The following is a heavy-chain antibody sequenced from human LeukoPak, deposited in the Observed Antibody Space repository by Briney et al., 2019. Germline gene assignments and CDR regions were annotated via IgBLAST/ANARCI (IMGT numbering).Heavy chain of an antibody. Sequence: ASVKVSCKASGYTFTSYGISWVRQAPGQGLEWMGWISAYNGNTNYAQKFQGRVTITTDESTSTAYMELSSLRSEDTAVYYCARGSIVGATCCYYYYMDVWGKGTTVTVSS. J-gene: IGHJ6*03. CDR3: ARGSIVGATCCYYYYMDV. CDR2: ISAYNGNT. CDR1: GYTFTSYG. V-gene: IGHV1-18*01. D-gene: IGHD1-26*01.